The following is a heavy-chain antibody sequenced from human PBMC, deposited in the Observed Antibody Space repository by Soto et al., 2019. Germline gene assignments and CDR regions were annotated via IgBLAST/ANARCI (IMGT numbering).Heavy chain of an antibody. D-gene: IGHD1-7*01. Sequence: SETLSLTCTVSGGSISSYHWSWIRQSAGKGLEWIGRIYTSGNTHYNPSLKSRVTVSIDTSKNQFFLTVNSVTAADSAVYYCARESGDNWDYEAYWGQGTLVTVSS. CDR3: ARESGDNWDYEAY. J-gene: IGHJ4*02. CDR2: IYTSGNT. V-gene: IGHV4-4*07. CDR1: GGSISSYH.